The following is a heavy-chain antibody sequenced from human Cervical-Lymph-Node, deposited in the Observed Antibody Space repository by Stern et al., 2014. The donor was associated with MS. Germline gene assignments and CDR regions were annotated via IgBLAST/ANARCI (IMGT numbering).Heavy chain of an antibody. D-gene: IGHD3-22*01. CDR3: ARGITSIEGMGVYFDD. CDR2: IYPGDSDT. J-gene: IGHJ4*02. Sequence: VQLVQSGADVKKPGESLKISCQGSGYSFTNYWIGWVRQMPGKGLDWMGIIYPGDSDTSYSPSFQGQVTMSADKSISTAYLQWRSLKASDTAIYYCARGITSIEGMGVYFDDWGQGTLVTVSS. CDR1: GYSFTNYW. V-gene: IGHV5-51*03.